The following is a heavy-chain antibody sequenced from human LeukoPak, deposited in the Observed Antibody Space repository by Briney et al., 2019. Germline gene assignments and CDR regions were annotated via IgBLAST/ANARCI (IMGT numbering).Heavy chain of an antibody. Sequence: ASVKVSCKASGYTFTSYDINWVRQATGQGLEWMGWMNPNSGNTGYAQKFQGRATMTRNTSISTAYMELSSLRSEDTAVYYCARGPQIQLWLQHFDYWGQGTLVTVSS. CDR1: GYTFTSYD. CDR3: ARGPQIQLWLQHFDY. D-gene: IGHD5-18*01. J-gene: IGHJ4*02. CDR2: MNPNSGNT. V-gene: IGHV1-8*01.